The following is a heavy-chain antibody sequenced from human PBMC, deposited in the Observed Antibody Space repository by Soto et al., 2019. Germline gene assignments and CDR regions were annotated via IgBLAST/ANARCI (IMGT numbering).Heavy chain of an antibody. CDR1: GFTLGRYT. J-gene: IGHJ4*02. CDR3: ATGDRFYYDSSGYSGYFNY. V-gene: IGHV3-23*01. D-gene: IGHD3-22*01. CDR2: SYSSGGT. Sequence: GGSLRLSCAASGFTLGRYTMGWVRQTPGKGLEWVAESYSSGGTEYAESVKGRFTVSRDNSKNTLYLQMNSLKAEDTAVYYCATGDRFYYDSSGYSGYFNYWGQGTQVTVSS.